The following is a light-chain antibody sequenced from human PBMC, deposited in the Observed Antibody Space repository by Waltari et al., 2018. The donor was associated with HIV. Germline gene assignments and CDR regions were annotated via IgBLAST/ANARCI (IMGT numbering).Light chain of an antibody. J-gene: IGLJ1*01. Sequence: SSELTQDPAVSVALGQTVRITCQGDSLRTYYASWYQQKPGQAPVLVFFGKNNRPSGIPDRFSGSTSGNTASLTITGAQAGDEADYYCNSRDSSGDLYVFGTATKVTVL. CDR3: NSRDSSGDLYV. V-gene: IGLV3-19*01. CDR2: GKN. CDR1: SLRTYY.